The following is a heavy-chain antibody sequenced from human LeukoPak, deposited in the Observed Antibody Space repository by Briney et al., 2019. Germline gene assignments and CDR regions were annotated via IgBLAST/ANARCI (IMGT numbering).Heavy chain of an antibody. V-gene: IGHV4-34*01. CDR2: INHSGST. Sequence: SETLSLTCAVYGGSFSRYYWSWIRQPPGKGLEWIGEINHSGSTNYNPSLKSRVTISVDTSKNQFSLKLSSVTAADTAVYYCARPYGSSWSYVDYWGRGTLVTVSS. D-gene: IGHD6-13*01. J-gene: IGHJ4*02. CDR3: ARPYGSSWSYVDY. CDR1: GGSFSRYY.